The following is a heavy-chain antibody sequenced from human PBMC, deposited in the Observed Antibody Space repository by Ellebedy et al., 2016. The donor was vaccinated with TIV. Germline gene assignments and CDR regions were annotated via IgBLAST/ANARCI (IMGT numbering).Heavy chain of an antibody. CDR3: AKDVEEASSWDGVGFDP. CDR1: GLTFSSYA. Sequence: PGGSLRLSCAASGLTFSSYAMSWVPQAPGKGLEWVAAISGSGGSPYYADSVKGGFTVARDNSKNTLYLQMSSLRAEDTAVYCCAKDVEEASSWDGVGFDPWGQGTLVTVSS. J-gene: IGHJ5*02. V-gene: IGHV3-23*01. D-gene: IGHD6-13*01. CDR2: ISGSGGSP.